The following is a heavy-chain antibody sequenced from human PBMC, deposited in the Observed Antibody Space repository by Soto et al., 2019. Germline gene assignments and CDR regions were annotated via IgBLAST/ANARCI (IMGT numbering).Heavy chain of an antibody. CDR3: AGYNWNDMYYHYGMDV. V-gene: IGHV3-21*01. CDR1: GFTFSSYS. D-gene: IGHD1-1*01. Sequence: GGSLRLSCAASGFTFSSYSMNWVRQAPGKGLEWVSSISSSSSYIYYADSVKGRFTISRDNAKNSLYLQMNSLRAEDTAVYYCAGYNWNDMYYHYGMDVWGQGTTVTVSS. CDR2: ISSSSSYI. J-gene: IGHJ6*02.